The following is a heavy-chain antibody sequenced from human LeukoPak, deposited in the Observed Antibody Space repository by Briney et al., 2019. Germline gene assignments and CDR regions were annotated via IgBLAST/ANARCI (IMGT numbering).Heavy chain of an antibody. Sequence: GGSLRLSCAASGFTVSSNYMSWVRQAPGKGLEWVSVIYSGGSTYYADSVKGRFTISRDNSKNTLYLQMNSLRAEDTAVYYCARDWGYGSGSYYSFDYWGQGTLITVSS. CDR2: IYSGGST. V-gene: IGHV3-53*01. J-gene: IGHJ4*02. CDR3: ARDWGYGSGSYYSFDY. CDR1: GFTVSSNY. D-gene: IGHD3-10*01.